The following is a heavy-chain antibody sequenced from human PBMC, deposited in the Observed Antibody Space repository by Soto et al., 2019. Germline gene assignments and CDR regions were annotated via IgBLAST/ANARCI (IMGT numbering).Heavy chain of an antibody. CDR1: GFTFSRYA. Sequence: PGGSLRLSCAASGFTFSRYAMSWVRQAPGRGLDWVSGITGSGSITYYAASVKGRFTISRDHSKNTVYLQMNRLRVEETAVYYCARIGYCSGGSCYRFDYWGQGTLVTVSS. V-gene: IGHV3-23*01. D-gene: IGHD2-15*01. CDR3: ARIGYCSGGSCYRFDY. J-gene: IGHJ4*02. CDR2: ITGSGSIT.